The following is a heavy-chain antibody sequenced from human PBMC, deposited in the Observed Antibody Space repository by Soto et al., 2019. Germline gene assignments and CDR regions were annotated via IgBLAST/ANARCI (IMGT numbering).Heavy chain of an antibody. J-gene: IGHJ4*02. Sequence: PGGTLRLSCAASGFTFSSYGMHWIRQAPGQGLEWVGVILYDGSKKYYADSMKGRFTISRDNSKNTLYLQMNSLRAEDSALYYCAKDRGALRWSEEHYYFDYWGQGSLVTVSS. CDR1: GFTFSSYG. V-gene: IGHV3-30*18. D-gene: IGHD2-15*01. CDR2: ILYDGSKK. CDR3: AKDRGALRWSEEHYYFDY.